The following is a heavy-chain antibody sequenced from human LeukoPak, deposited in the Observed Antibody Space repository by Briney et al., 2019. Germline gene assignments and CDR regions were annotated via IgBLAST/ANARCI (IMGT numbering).Heavy chain of an antibody. CDR3: ARDSPFEWDVFGDSFDI. CDR2: MHYRGKI. CDR1: GGSISSHY. D-gene: IGHD1-26*01. V-gene: IGHV4-59*11. Sequence: SETLSLTCTVSGGSISSHYWSWIRQSPGKGLEWIGFMHYRGKIKSNPSLRSRVTISMDTSKNQFSLKMSSVTAADTAVYYCARDSPFEWDVFGDSFDIWGQGTVVTVSS. J-gene: IGHJ3*02.